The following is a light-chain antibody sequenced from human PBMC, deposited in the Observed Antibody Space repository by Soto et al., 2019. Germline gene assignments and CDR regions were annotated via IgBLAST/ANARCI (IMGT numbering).Light chain of an antibody. Sequence: DIVMTQSPASLAVSLGERATINCKSSQTVLKSSNNKNYLAWYQQKPGQPPKLLLYWASTRESGVPDRFSGSGSGTDFTLTISSRHAEDGAVYYCQQYSNTPLTFGQGTKLEIK. V-gene: IGKV4-1*01. CDR3: QQYSNTPLT. J-gene: IGKJ2*01. CDR2: WAS. CDR1: QTVLKSSNNKNY.